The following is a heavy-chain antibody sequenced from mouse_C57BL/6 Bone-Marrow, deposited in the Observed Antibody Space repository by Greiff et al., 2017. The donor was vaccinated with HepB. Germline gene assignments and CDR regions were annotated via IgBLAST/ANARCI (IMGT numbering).Heavy chain of an antibody. CDR1: GFSFNTYA. V-gene: IGHV10-1*01. J-gene: IGHJ3*01. CDR2: IRSKSNNYAT. D-gene: IGHD2-5*01. Sequence: EVQVVESGGGLVQPKGSLKLSCAASGFSFNTYAMNWVRQAPGKGLEWVARIRSKSNNYATYYADSVKYRFTISRDDSESMLYLQMNNLKTEDTAMYYCVRAYYSNPFAYWGQGTLVTVSA. CDR3: VRAYYSNPFAY.